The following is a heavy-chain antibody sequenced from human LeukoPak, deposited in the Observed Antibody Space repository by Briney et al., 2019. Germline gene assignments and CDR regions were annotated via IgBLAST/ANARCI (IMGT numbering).Heavy chain of an antibody. Sequence: PGRSLRLSCAASGFTFSSYGMHWVRQAPGKGLEWVAVISYDGSNKYYADSVKGRFTISRDNSKNTLYLQMNSLRAEDTAVYYCAKGFNKYSRGYFDYWGQGTLVTVSS. D-gene: IGHD6-6*01. V-gene: IGHV3-30*18. CDR2: ISYDGSNK. J-gene: IGHJ4*02. CDR3: AKGFNKYSRGYFDY. CDR1: GFTFSSYG.